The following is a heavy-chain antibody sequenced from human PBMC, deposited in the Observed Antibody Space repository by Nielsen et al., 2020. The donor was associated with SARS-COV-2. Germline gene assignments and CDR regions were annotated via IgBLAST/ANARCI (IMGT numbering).Heavy chain of an antibody. CDR2: IWYDGSNK. V-gene: IGHV3-33*08. CDR3: ARDTPPPDY. Sequence: GESLKISCVVSGFTFSSYAMSWVRQAPGKGLEWVAVIWYDGSNKYYADSVKGRFTISRDNSKNTLYLQMNSLRAEDTAVYYCARDTPPPDYWGQGTLVTVSS. J-gene: IGHJ4*02. CDR1: GFTFSSYA.